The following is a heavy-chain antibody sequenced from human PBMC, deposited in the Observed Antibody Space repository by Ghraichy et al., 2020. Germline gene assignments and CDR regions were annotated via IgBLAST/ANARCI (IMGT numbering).Heavy chain of an antibody. V-gene: IGHV4-34*01. J-gene: IGHJ4*02. CDR1: NGSFSGHY. CDR2: INVSGST. Sequence: SETLSLTCAVYNGSFSGHYWSWIRQPPGKGLEWIGEINVSGSTNYNPSLKSRVTMSVDTSKRQFSLNLSSVTAADTAVYYCARGRDYYDFWRGYYSSDYWGQGDLVIVSS. CDR3: ARGRDYYDFWRGYYSSDY. D-gene: IGHD3-3*01.